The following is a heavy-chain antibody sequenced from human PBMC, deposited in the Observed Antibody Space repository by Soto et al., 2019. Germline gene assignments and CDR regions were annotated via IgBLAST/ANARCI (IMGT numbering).Heavy chain of an antibody. J-gene: IGHJ6*03. V-gene: IGHV4-39*01. Sequence: SETLSLTCTVSGGSISSSSYYWGWIRQPPGKGLEWIGSIYYSGSTYYNPSLKSRVTISVDTSKNQFSLKLSSVTAADTAVYYCARHFGEKFSLAYYYYYMDVWGKGTTVTVSS. CDR3: ARHFGEKFSLAYYYYYMDV. D-gene: IGHD3-16*01. CDR2: IYYSGST. CDR1: GGSISSSSYY.